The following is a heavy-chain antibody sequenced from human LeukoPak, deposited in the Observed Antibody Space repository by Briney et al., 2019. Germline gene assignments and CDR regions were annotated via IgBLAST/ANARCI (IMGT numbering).Heavy chain of an antibody. Sequence: PGRSLRLSCAASGFTFDDYAMHWVRQAPGKGLEWVSGLSWNSDNIGYADSVKGRFTISRDNAKNSLYLQMNSLRAEDTAVYYCARDDRVFDPWGQGTLVTVSS. J-gene: IGHJ5*02. V-gene: IGHV3-9*01. CDR3: ARDDRVFDP. CDR1: GFTFDDYA. CDR2: LSWNSDNI.